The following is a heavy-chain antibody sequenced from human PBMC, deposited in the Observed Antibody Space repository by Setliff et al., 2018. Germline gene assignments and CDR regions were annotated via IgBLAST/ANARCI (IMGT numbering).Heavy chain of an antibody. V-gene: IGHV1-46*01. D-gene: IGHD3-3*01. CDR3: ARESTAKNFWGEYSDY. CDR2: INPSDGST. CDR1: GYTFTTYY. J-gene: IGHJ4*02. Sequence: ASVKVSCKASGYTFTTYYMHWVRQAPGQGLEWMGVINPSDGSTTYAQKFQGRVKMTRDTSTNTVYMQLSSLRSEDTAVYYCARESTAKNFWGEYSDYWGQRTLVTVS.